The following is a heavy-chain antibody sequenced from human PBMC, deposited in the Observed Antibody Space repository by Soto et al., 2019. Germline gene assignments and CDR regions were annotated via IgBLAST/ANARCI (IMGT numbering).Heavy chain of an antibody. CDR3: AKVRGRTYYYDTFDV. CDR2: ISWNSATI. J-gene: IGHJ3*01. D-gene: IGHD3-22*01. Sequence: VQLVESGGGSVQPGRSLRLSCSASGFSFDEYALHWVRQTPGKGLEWVSGISWNSATIEFADSVKGRFNISRDNAKNSLYLQMNSLTTEDTAVYFCAKVRGRTYYYDTFDVWGQGTTVTISS. CDR1: GFSFDEYA. V-gene: IGHV3-9*01.